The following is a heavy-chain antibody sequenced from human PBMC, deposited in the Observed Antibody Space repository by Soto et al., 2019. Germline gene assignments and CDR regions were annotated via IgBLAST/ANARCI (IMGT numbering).Heavy chain of an antibody. V-gene: IGHV4-61*01. CDR1: GGSVNSGTYH. J-gene: IGHJ3*02. CDR2: IHNSGKT. Sequence: SETLSLTCIVSGGSVNSGTYHWSWIRQPPGKGLEWIGYIHNSGKTNYNPSLKSRVTISLDTSENQFSLRLSSVTAADAAVYYCVRRSPEDAFDIWGQGTMVTVSS. CDR3: VRRSPEDAFDI.